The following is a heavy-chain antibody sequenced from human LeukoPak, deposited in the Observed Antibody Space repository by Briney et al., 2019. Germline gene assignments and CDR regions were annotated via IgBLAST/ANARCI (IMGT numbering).Heavy chain of an antibody. CDR1: GYSFTSYW. J-gene: IGHJ4*02. D-gene: IGHD3-22*01. V-gene: IGHV5-51*01. Sequence: AGESLKISCKGSGYSFTSYWIGWVRQMPGKGLEWMGIIYPGDSDTRYSPSFQGQVTISADKSISTAYLQWSSLKASDTAMYYCARLRTLHYYDSSGYLDYWGQGTLVTVSS. CDR2: IYPGDSDT. CDR3: ARLRTLHYYDSSGYLDY.